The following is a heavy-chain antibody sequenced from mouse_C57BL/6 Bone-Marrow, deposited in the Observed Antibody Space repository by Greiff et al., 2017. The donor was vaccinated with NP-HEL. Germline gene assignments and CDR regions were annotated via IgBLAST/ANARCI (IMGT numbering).Heavy chain of an antibody. CDR3: ARHEGGYYYGSRGIWFAY. D-gene: IGHD1-1*01. V-gene: IGHV1-62-2*01. CDR1: GYTFTEYT. Sequence: VQLVESGAELVKPGASVKLSCKASGYTFTEYTIHWVKQRSGQGLEWIGWFYPGSGSIKYNEKFKDKATLTADKSSSTVYMELSRLTSEDSAVYFCARHEGGYYYGSRGIWFAYWGQGTLVTVSA. J-gene: IGHJ3*01. CDR2: FYPGSGSI.